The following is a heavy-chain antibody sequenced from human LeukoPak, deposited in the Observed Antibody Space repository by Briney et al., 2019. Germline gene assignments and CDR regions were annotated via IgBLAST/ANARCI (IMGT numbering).Heavy chain of an antibody. V-gene: IGHV3-30*03. CDR3: ARDRGYFDN. Sequence: PGGSLRLSCAASGFTFSSYGTHWVRQAPGKGLEWVAVIPYDGSKKFYADSVKGRFTISRDNVQNSLYLQMNSLRAEDTAMYYCARDRGYFDNWGQGTLVTVSS. J-gene: IGHJ4*02. CDR2: IPYDGSKK. CDR1: GFTFSSYG.